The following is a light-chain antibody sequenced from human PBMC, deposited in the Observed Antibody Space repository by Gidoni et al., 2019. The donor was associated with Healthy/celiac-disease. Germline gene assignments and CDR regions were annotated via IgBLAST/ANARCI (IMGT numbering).Light chain of an antibody. V-gene: IGKV3-20*01. CDR3: QQYGSSPWT. CDR1: QSVSSSY. CDR2: GAS. J-gene: IGKJ1*01. Sequence: EIVLTPSPGTLSLSPGERATLSCRASQSVSSSYLAWYQQKPGQAPRLLIYGASSRATGIPDRFRGSGSGTDFTLTISRLEPEDFAVYYCQQYGSSPWTFGQGTKVEIK.